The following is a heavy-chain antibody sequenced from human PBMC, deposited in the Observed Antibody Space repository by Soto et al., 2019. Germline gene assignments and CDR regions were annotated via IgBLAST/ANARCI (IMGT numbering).Heavy chain of an antibody. Sequence: VASVKVSWKASGYTFTSYDINWVRQATGQGLEWVGWMNPNSGNTGYAQKFQGRVTMTRNTSISTAYMELSSLRSEDTAVYYCASRMAGWRIGDYLFDYWGQGTLVTVSS. V-gene: IGHV1-8*01. J-gene: IGHJ4*02. CDR2: MNPNSGNT. CDR1: GYTFTSYD. D-gene: IGHD4-17*01. CDR3: ASRMAGWRIGDYLFDY.